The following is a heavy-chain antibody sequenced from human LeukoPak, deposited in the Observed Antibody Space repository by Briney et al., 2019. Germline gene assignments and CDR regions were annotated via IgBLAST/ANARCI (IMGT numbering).Heavy chain of an antibody. V-gene: IGHV4-31*03. J-gene: IGHJ4*02. D-gene: IGHD3-10*01. CDR3: ARCPTYGSGNYGFFDY. CDR2: MSNSGVT. Sequence: SQTLSLTCTVSGGSMRSGIYYWNWFRQSPEKGLEWIGYMSNSGVTNYNPSLRSRVTVSVDTSESQFSLRLSSVTAADTAVYYCARCPTYGSGNYGFFDYWGQGTLVTVSS. CDR1: GGSMRSGIYY.